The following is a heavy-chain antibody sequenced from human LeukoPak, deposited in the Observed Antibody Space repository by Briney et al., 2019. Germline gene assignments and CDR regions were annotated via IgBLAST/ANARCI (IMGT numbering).Heavy chain of an antibody. CDR1: GFTFSSNW. Sequence: GGSLRFSCAASGFTFSSNWLSWVRQAPGKGLEWVADTKQDGSEKYYVDSVKGRFTISRDNAQNALYLQMNSLRAEDTAAYYCARRPGSWFDPWGQGTLVTVSS. V-gene: IGHV3-7*03. CDR2: TKQDGSEK. CDR3: ARRPGSWFDP. D-gene: IGHD1-26*01. J-gene: IGHJ5*02.